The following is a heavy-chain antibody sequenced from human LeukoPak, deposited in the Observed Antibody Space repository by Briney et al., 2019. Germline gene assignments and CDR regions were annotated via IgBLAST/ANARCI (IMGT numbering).Heavy chain of an antibody. CDR1: GGSISSYY. CDR2: IYASGST. V-gene: IGHV4-4*07. Sequence: PSETLSLTCTVSGGSISSYYWSWVRQPAGKGLEWIGRIYASGSTIYNPSLTSRVTMSADTSKNQFSLKLNSVTAADTAVYYCARVISSGWYVDIWGQGTMVIVSS. J-gene: IGHJ3*02. CDR3: ARVISSGWYVDI. D-gene: IGHD6-19*01.